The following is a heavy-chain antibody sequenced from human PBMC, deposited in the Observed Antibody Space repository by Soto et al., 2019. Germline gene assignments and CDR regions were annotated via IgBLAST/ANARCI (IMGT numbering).Heavy chain of an antibody. J-gene: IGHJ6*03. CDR3: ARVYVPYYYHYMDV. CDR2: INHSGST. D-gene: IGHD3-16*01. V-gene: IGHV4-34*01. Sequence: SETLSLTCAVYGGSFSDYYWSWIRQPPGKGLEWIGEINHSGSTNYNPSLKSRVTISVDTSKNQFSLKVSSVTAADTAVYYCARVYVPYYYHYMDVWGKGTTVTVSS. CDR1: GGSFSDYY.